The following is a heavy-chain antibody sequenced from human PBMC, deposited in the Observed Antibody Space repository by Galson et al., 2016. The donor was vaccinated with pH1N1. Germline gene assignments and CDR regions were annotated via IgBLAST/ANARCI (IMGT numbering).Heavy chain of an antibody. Sequence: SLRLSCAASGFTFNDYAMHWVRLLPGKGLEWVSGISWNSGNIDYADSVKGRFTVSRDKAKSSLHLQMNSLRPEDTAFYFCAKVMVQAGLQSDAFDVWGPGTMVAVSS. V-gene: IGHV3-9*01. J-gene: IGHJ3*01. D-gene: IGHD2-2*01. CDR1: GFTFNDYA. CDR2: ISWNSGNI. CDR3: AKVMVQAGLQSDAFDV.